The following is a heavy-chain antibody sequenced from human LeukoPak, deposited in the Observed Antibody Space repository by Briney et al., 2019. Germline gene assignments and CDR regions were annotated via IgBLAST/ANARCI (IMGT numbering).Heavy chain of an antibody. V-gene: IGHV4-39*01. Sequence: PSETLSLTCTVSGGSISISTYYWGWIRKPPGKGLEWIGSIYYSGSTSYNPSLKSRVTMSVDTSKNQFSLKLDSVTAADTAVYYCARNASDSGTSYFDYWGQGTLVTVYS. CDR2: IYYSGST. CDR1: GGSISISTYY. CDR3: ARNASDSGTSYFDY. J-gene: IGHJ4*02. D-gene: IGHD1-26*01.